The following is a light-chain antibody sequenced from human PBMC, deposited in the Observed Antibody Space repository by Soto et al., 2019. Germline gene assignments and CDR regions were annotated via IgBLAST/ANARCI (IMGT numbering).Light chain of an antibody. CDR2: DDS. CDR1: SIGSKS. V-gene: IGLV3-21*02. CDR3: QVWESSSDQVV. Sequence: SYVLTQPPSVSVAPGQTAKITCGGNSIGSKSVHWYQQKAGQAPVLVVHDDSDRPSGIPERFSGSNSANTATLTISRVEAGDEADYCCQVWESSSDQVVFAGGTKLTVL. J-gene: IGLJ2*01.